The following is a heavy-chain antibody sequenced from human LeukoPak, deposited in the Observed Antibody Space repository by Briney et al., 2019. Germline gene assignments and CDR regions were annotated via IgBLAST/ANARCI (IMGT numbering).Heavy chain of an antibody. D-gene: IGHD4-23*01. V-gene: IGHV4-59*01. CDR1: GGSIGSYY. Sequence: TSSETLSLTCTISGGSIGSYYWSWIRQPPGKGLEWIGYIYYSGSTNYNPSLKSRVTISVDTSKNQFSLKLSSVTAADTAVYYCAIGLRWPDYWGQGTLVTVSS. CDR3: AIGLRWPDY. CDR2: IYYSGST. J-gene: IGHJ4*02.